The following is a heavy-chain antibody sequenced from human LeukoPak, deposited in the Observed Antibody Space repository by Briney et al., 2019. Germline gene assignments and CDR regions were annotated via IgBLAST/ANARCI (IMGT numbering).Heavy chain of an antibody. Sequence: GGSLRLSCAASGFTFSSYAMHWVRQAPGKGLEWVAVISYDGSNKYYADSVKGRFTISRDNSKNTLYLQMNSLRAEDTAVYYCAREGAYSSGWGNWFDPWGQGTLVTVSS. V-gene: IGHV3-30*04. CDR3: AREGAYSSGWGNWFDP. J-gene: IGHJ5*02. CDR2: ISYDGSNK. D-gene: IGHD6-19*01. CDR1: GFTFSSYA.